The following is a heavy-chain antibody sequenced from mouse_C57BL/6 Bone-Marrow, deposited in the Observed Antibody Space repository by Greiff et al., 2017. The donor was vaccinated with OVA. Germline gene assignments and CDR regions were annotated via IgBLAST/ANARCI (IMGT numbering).Heavy chain of an antibody. Sequence: VQLQQSGPELVKPGASVKISCKASGYAFSSSWMNWVKQRPGKGLEWIGRIYPGDGDTNYNGKFKGKATLTADKSSSTAYMQLSSLTSEDSAVYFCARYTKRFAYWGQGTLVTVSA. CDR2: IYPGDGDT. CDR1: GYAFSSSW. J-gene: IGHJ3*01. D-gene: IGHD1-3*01. CDR3: ARYTKRFAY. V-gene: IGHV1-82*01.